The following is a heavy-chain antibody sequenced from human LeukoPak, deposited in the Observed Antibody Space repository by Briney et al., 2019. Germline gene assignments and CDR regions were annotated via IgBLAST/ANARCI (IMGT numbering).Heavy chain of an antibody. J-gene: IGHJ3*02. CDR1: GFTFSSYA. V-gene: IGHV3-23*01. CDR3: ARGAQYQLLFCAFDI. D-gene: IGHD2-2*01. CDR2: ISGSGGST. Sequence: GGSLRLSYAASGFTFSSYAMSWVRQAPGKGLEWVSAISGSGGSTYYADSVKGRFTISRDNSKNTLYLQMNSLRAEDTAVYYCARGAQYQLLFCAFDIWGQGTMVTVSS.